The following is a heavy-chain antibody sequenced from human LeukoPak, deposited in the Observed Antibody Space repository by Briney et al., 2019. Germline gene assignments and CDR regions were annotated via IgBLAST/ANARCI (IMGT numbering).Heavy chain of an antibody. CDR1: GGSISSGRHY. D-gene: IGHD2-2*01. CDR2: IYASGST. J-gene: IGHJ4*02. V-gene: IGHV4-61*09. CDR3: AREKIYTIVPAATPFDY. Sequence: PSQTLSLTCTVSGGSISSGRHYWSWIRQPAGKGLEWVGHIYASGSTDYNPSLKSRVTMSVDTSKNQFSLKVSSVTAADTAVYYCAREKIYTIVPAATPFDYWGQGTLVSVSS.